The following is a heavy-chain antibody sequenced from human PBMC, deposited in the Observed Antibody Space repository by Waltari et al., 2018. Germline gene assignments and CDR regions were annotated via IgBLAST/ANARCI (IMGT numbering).Heavy chain of an antibody. CDR1: GFTFSTYS. D-gene: IGHD4-17*01. CDR2: IKSTVSTI. CDR3: ARGLGDYTY. V-gene: IGHV3-48*02. J-gene: IGHJ4*02. Sequence: EVQLVEPGGGLVQRGWSLRLSCPASGFTFSTYSMNCVRQAPRKGLEWISYIKSTVSTIHYADSVKGRFTISRDNAKNSLYLQMNSLRDEDTAVYYCARGLGDYTYWGQGTLVTVSS.